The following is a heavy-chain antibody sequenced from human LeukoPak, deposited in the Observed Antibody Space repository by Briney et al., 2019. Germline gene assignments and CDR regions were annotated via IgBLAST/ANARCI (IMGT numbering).Heavy chain of an antibody. CDR1: GGTFSSYA. CDR3: ARGHGFWSGYHDY. CDR2: IIPIFGTA. D-gene: IGHD3-3*01. Sequence: ASVKVSCKASGGTFSSYAISWVRQAPGQGLEWMGGIIPIFGTANYAQKFQGRVTITADESTSTAYMELSSLRSEDTAVYYCARGHGFWSGYHDYWAREPWSPSPQ. J-gene: IGHJ4*02. V-gene: IGHV1-69*13.